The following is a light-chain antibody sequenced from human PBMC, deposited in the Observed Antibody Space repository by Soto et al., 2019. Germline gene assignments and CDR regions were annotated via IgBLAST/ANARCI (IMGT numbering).Light chain of an antibody. CDR3: CSYAGSYSLYV. CDR1: SSDVGGYNY. J-gene: IGLJ1*01. V-gene: IGLV2-11*01. CDR2: DVN. Sequence: QSALTQPRSVSGSPGQSVTISCTGTSSDVGGYNYVSWYQQHPGKAPKLIIYDVNERPSGVPDRFSGSESGNTASLTISGLQAEDEADYYCCSYAGSYSLYVFGTGTKLTVL.